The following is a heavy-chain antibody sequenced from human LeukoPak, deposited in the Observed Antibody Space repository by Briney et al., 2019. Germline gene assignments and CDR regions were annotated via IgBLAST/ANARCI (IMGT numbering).Heavy chain of an antibody. Sequence: SETLSLTCTVSGGSISSGDYYWSWIRQPPGEGLEWIGYIYYSGSTYYHPSLKSRVTISVDTSKNQFSLKLSSVTAADTAVYYCARGDIVVVPAAIPNYYYYGMDVWGQGTTVTVSS. CDR3: ARGDIVVVPAAIPNYYYYGMDV. CDR2: IYYSGST. D-gene: IGHD2-2*01. J-gene: IGHJ6*02. V-gene: IGHV4-30-4*01. CDR1: GGSISSGDYY.